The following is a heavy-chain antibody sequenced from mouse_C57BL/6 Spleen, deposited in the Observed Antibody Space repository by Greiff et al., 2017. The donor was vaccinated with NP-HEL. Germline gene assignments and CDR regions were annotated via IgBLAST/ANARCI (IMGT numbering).Heavy chain of an antibody. CDR2: ISDGGSYT. CDR1: GFTFSSYA. Sequence: EVQGVESGGGLVKPGGSLKLSCAASGFTFSSYAMSWVRQTPEKRLEWVATISDGGSYTYYPDNVKGRFTISRDNAKNNLYLQMSHLKSEDTAMYYCARDFITTVGPFAYWGQGTLVTVSA. D-gene: IGHD1-1*01. V-gene: IGHV5-4*01. CDR3: ARDFITTVGPFAY. J-gene: IGHJ3*01.